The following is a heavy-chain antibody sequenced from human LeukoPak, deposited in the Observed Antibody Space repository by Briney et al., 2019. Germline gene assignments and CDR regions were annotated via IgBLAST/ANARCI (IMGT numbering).Heavy chain of an antibody. CDR3: ARDRAARPSLGDAFDI. J-gene: IGHJ3*02. Sequence: SVKVSCKASGGTFSSYAISWVRQAPGQGLEWMGGIIPIFGTANYAQKFQRRVTITADESTSTAYMELSSLRSEDTAVYYCARDRAARPSLGDAFDIWGQGTMVTVSS. D-gene: IGHD6-6*01. CDR1: GGTFSSYA. CDR2: IIPIFGTA. V-gene: IGHV1-69*13.